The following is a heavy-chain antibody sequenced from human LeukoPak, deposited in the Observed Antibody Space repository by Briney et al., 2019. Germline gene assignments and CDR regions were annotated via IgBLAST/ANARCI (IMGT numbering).Heavy chain of an antibody. CDR3: AKGGPLSGSYPYFFDY. CDR1: GFTFSSYW. V-gene: IGHV3-7*03. CDR2: IMQDGSEK. J-gene: IGHJ4*02. D-gene: IGHD1-26*01. Sequence: GGSLRLSCAASGFTFSSYWMTWVRQAPGKGLEWVANIMQDGSEKNYVDSVKGRFTISRDNAKNSLYLQMNSLRAEDTAVYYCAKGGPLSGSYPYFFDYWGQGTLVTVSS.